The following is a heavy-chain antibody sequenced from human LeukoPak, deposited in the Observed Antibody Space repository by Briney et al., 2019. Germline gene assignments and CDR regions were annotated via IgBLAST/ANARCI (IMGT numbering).Heavy chain of an antibody. Sequence: GSLRLSCAASGFTFSRYSMNWVRQAPGKGLEWVSSISRSSNYIYYADSVKGRFTISRDNAKNSLYLQINSLRAEDTSVYYCARGENNYGYYYFDYWGQGTLVTVSS. D-gene: IGHD5-18*01. J-gene: IGHJ4*02. V-gene: IGHV3-21*01. CDR3: ARGENNYGYYYFDY. CDR2: ISRSSNYI. CDR1: GFTFSRYS.